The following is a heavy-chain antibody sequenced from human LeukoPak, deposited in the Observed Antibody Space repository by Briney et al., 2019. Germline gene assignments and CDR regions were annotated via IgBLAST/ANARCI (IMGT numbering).Heavy chain of an antibody. Sequence: NSSETLSLTCTVSGGSISSYYWSWIRQPPGKGLEWIGYIYYSGSTNYNPSLKSRVTISVDTSKNQFSLKLSSVTAADTAVYYCARDRISAIAVAGEDAFDIWGQGTMVTVSS. V-gene: IGHV4-59*01. J-gene: IGHJ3*02. CDR3: ARDRISAIAVAGEDAFDI. CDR1: GGSISSYY. CDR2: IYYSGST. D-gene: IGHD6-19*01.